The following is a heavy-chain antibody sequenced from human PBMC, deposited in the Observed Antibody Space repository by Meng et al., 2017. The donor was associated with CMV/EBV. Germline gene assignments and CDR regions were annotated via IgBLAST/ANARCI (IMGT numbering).Heavy chain of an antibody. CDR3: PSDRVVLPAAARGYYVYAMDV. D-gene: IGHD2-2*01. Sequence: ASVTVSCKASGYTFINCGNSWVRQAPGQGLEWLGWISAYSRNTNYAQKFQGRVTMTTDTYTSTAYMELRRLRSDDTDVYYCPSDRVVLPAAARGYYVYAMDVWGQGTTVTVSS. CDR1: GYTFINCG. V-gene: IGHV1-18*01. CDR2: ISAYSRNT. J-gene: IGHJ6*02.